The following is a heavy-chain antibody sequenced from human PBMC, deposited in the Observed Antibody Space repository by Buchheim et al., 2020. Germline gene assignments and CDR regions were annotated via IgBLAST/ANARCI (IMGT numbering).Heavy chain of an antibody. Sequence: EVQLVESGGGLIQPGGSLRLSCAASGFTFSRFWMHWVRQAPGKGLVWVSRIDEYGTITNYADSVKGRFTTSRDNATNTIHLQMNSLRVEDTAAYYCVRDLVGGSDYWGQGIL. CDR3: VRDLVGGSDY. CDR1: GFTFSRFW. CDR2: IDEYGTIT. D-gene: IGHD6-25*01. V-gene: IGHV3-74*01. J-gene: IGHJ4*02.